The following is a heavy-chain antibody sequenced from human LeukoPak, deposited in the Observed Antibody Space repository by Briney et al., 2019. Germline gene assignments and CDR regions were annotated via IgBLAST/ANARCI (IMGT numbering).Heavy chain of an antibody. V-gene: IGHV4-39*01. Sequence: TSETLSLTCTVSGGSIGSSSYFWGRIRQPPGKGLEWIGSIYYSGNTYYNPSLKSRLSISVDTSKKQFSLKLSSVTAADTAVYYCARHGNDDYDILTGSRFDYWGQGTLVTVSS. CDR2: IYYSGNT. J-gene: IGHJ4*02. CDR3: ARHGNDDYDILTGSRFDY. CDR1: GGSIGSSSYF. D-gene: IGHD3-9*01.